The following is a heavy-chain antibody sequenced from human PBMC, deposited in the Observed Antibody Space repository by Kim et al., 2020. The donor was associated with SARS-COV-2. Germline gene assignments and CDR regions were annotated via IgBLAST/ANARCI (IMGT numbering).Heavy chain of an antibody. D-gene: IGHD6-19*01. CDR2: IWPGDSDT. CDR3: ARRKAVAATNDAFDI. Sequence: GGSLKISCKGSGYSFTSYWIGWVRQMPGKGLEWMGIIWPGDSDTRYSPSFQGQVTISADKSINTAYLQWSSLKASDTAMYYCARRKAVAATNDAFDIWGQGTMVTVSS. CDR1: GYSFTSYW. J-gene: IGHJ3*02. V-gene: IGHV5-51*01.